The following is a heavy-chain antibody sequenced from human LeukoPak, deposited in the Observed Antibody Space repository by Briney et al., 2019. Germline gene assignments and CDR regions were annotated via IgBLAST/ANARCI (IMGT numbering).Heavy chain of an antibody. CDR3: ARSLVGAKSDY. D-gene: IGHD1-26*01. V-gene: IGHV3-53*01. Sequence: GGSLRLSCAASGFTVSSNYMSWVRQAAGKGLEWVSVIYSGGSTYYADSVRGRFTISRDNSKNTLYLQMNSLRAEDTAVYYCARSLVGAKSDYWGQGTLVTVSS. J-gene: IGHJ4*02. CDR2: IYSGGST. CDR1: GFTVSSNY.